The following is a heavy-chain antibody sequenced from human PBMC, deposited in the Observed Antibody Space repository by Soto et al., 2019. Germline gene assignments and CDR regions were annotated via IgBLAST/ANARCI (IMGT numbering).Heavy chain of an antibody. J-gene: IGHJ4*02. D-gene: IGHD1-26*01. Sequence: ASVKVSCKASGYSFTSLDINWVRQTTGQGLEWMGWMQPSSGRTGYAQKFQGRVTMTRDTSINTAYMELSSLTSDDTAFYYCARGVTAGVDYWGQGTLVTSPQ. CDR2: MQPSSGRT. CDR3: ARGVTAGVDY. V-gene: IGHV1-8*01. CDR1: GYSFTSLD.